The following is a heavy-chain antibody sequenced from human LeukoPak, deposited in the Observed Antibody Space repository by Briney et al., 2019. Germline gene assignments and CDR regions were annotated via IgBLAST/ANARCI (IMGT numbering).Heavy chain of an antibody. J-gene: IGHJ4*02. Sequence: GGSLRLSCAASGVSLSGHWTHWVRQAPGKGLVWVSRVNSDGSTTSTSYADSVKGRFTISRDDAKNTLYLQMNSLRVEDTAVYYCTTVDDFWGQGTLVTVSS. V-gene: IGHV3-74*01. CDR1: GVSLSGHW. CDR3: TTVDDF. CDR2: VNSDGSTTST. D-gene: IGHD2-21*01.